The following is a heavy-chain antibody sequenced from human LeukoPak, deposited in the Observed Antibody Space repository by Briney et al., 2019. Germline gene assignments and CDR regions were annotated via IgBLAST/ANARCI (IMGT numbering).Heavy chain of an antibody. D-gene: IGHD1-1*01. CDR1: GYTFTDYY. Sequence: ASVKVSCKVSGYTFTDYYMHWVQQAPGKGLEWMGLADPEDGETIYAEKFQGRVTITADTSTDTAYMELSSLGSEDTAVNYCATDWLNDDGYYMDVWGKGTTVTVSS. J-gene: IGHJ6*03. CDR3: ATDWLNDDGYYMDV. CDR2: ADPEDGET. V-gene: IGHV1-69-2*01.